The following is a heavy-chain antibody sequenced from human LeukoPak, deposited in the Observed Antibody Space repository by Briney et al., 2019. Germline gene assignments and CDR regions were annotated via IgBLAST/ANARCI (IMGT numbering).Heavy chain of an antibody. CDR3: AKGSAAIRPYYFDY. V-gene: IGHV3-23*01. CDR1: GFTFDNYA. CDR2: LSGRGDST. Sequence: GGSLRLSCAASGFTFDNYAMSWVREAPGKGLEWVSPLSGRGDSTYHADSVKGRFIISRDNSKSTVYLQMNSLSADDTAVYYCAKGSAAIRPYYFDYWGQGTLVTVSS. D-gene: IGHD6-13*01. J-gene: IGHJ4*02.